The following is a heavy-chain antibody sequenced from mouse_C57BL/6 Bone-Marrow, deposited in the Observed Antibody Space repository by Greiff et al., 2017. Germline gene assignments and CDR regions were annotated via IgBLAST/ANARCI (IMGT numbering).Heavy chain of an antibody. Sequence: QVQLQQSGAELVKPGASVKLSCKASGYTFTSYWMHWVKQRPGQGLEWIGMIHPNSGSTNYNEKFKSKATLTVDKSSSTAYMQLSSLTSEDSAVYYGARSSYYGSSYGFAYWGQGTLVTVSA. CDR3: ARSSYYGSSYGFAY. V-gene: IGHV1-64*01. CDR1: GYTFTSYW. J-gene: IGHJ3*01. D-gene: IGHD1-1*01. CDR2: IHPNSGST.